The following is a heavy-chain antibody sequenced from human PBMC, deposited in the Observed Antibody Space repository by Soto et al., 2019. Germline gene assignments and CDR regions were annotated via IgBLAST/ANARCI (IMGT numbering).Heavy chain of an antibody. Sequence: QLQLQESGPGLVKPSETLSLTCTVSGGSISSSSYYWGWIRQPPGKGLEWIGSIYYSGSTYYNPFLTPRVTISVDTSKNQFSLKLSSVTAADTAVYYCASQYYDILTEDDAFDIWGQGTMVTVSS. CDR2: IYYSGST. V-gene: IGHV4-39*01. CDR3: ASQYYDILTEDDAFDI. D-gene: IGHD3-9*01. J-gene: IGHJ3*02. CDR1: GGSISSSSYY.